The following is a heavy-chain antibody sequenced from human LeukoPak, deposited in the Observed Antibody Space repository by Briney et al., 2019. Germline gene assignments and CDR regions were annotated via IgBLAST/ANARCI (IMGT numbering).Heavy chain of an antibody. V-gene: IGHV4-39*01. CDR3: ARLRGYSYGWYYMDV. J-gene: IGHJ6*03. CDR1: GASISSTTYY. D-gene: IGHD5-18*01. CDR2: IYYSGST. Sequence: PSETLSLTCTVSGASISSTTYYWGWIRQPPRKGLEWIASIYYSGSTYYNPSLKSRVTISVDTSKNQFSLKLSSVTAADTAVYYCARLRGYSYGWYYMDVWGKGTTVTISS.